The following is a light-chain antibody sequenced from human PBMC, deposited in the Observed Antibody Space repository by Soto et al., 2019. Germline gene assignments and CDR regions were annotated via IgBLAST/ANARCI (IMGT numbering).Light chain of an antibody. CDR3: QQLSTYPST. Sequence: DIQFTQSPSFLSASVVDRVTITCRASQGIINYLAWYQQKPGRAPKLLIYAASTLQSGVPSRFSGRGSGTEFTLTISSLQPEDFATYYCQQLSTYPSTFGGGTKVDIK. V-gene: IGKV1-9*01. CDR1: QGIINY. CDR2: AAS. J-gene: IGKJ4*01.